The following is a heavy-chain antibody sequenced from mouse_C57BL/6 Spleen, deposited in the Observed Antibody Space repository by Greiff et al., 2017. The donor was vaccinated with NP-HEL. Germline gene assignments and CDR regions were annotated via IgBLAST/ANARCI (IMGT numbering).Heavy chain of an antibody. D-gene: IGHD4-1*01. CDR1: GYSFTGYY. V-gene: IGHV1-42*01. CDR2: INPSTGGT. Sequence: VQLQQSGPELVKPGASVKISCKASGYSFTGYYMNWVKQSPEKSLEWIGEINPSTGGTTYNQKFKAKATLTVDKSSSTAYMQLKSLTSEDSAVYYCARGTGTIYFDYWGHGTTLTVSS. CDR3: ARGTGTIYFDY. J-gene: IGHJ2*01.